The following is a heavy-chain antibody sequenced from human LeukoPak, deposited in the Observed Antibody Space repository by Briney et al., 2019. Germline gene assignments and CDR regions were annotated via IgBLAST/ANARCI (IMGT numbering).Heavy chain of an antibody. V-gene: IGHV3-23*01. J-gene: IGHJ4*02. D-gene: IGHD2-21*01. CDR2: ISGSGGST. Sequence: GGSLRLSCAASGFTFSSYAMSWVRQAPGKGLEWVSAISGSGGSTYYADSVKGRFTISRDNAKNSLYLQMNSLRAEDTAVYYCARDRVNIVVVSASEYWGQGTLVTVSS. CDR1: GFTFSSYA. CDR3: ARDRVNIVVVSASEY.